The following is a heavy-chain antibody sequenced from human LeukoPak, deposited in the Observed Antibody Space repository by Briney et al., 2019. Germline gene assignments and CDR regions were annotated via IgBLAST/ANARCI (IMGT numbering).Heavy chain of an antibody. D-gene: IGHD4-23*01. CDR2: ISSSGSTI. CDR3: ARDYGSSSPFDY. J-gene: IGHJ4*02. Sequence: GGSLRLSCAASGFTFSNYEMNWVRQAPGKGLEWVSYISSSGSTICYADSVKGRFSISRDNANNSLYLQMNSLRAEDTAVYYCARDYGSSSPFDYWGQGTLVTVSS. V-gene: IGHV3-48*03. CDR1: GFTFSNYE.